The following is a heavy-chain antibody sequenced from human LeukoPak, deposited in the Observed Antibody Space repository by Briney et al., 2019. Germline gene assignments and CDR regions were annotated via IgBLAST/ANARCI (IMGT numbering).Heavy chain of an antibody. D-gene: IGHD2-8*01. CDR3: AKDRSCTNGICHGDFDY. J-gene: IGHJ4*02. Sequence: GGSLRLSCAASGFTFSSYAVSWVRQAPGKGLEWVSSISGSGGSTYSADSVKGRFTISRDNSKNTLYLQMNSLRAEDTALYYCAKDRSCTNGICHGDFDYWGQGTLVTVSS. CDR2: ISGSGGST. CDR1: GFTFSSYA. V-gene: IGHV3-23*01.